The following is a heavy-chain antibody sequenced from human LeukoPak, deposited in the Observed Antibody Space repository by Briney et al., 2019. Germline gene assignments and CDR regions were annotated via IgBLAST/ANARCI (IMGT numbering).Heavy chain of an antibody. J-gene: IGHJ3*02. D-gene: IGHD3-22*01. V-gene: IGHV3-30*19. CDR1: GFTFTSSV. CDR2: ISYDGNNK. CDR3: ARVNDSSGYYYLDAFDI. Sequence: GGSLRLSCVASGFTFTSSVIHWVRQAPGKGLEWVAVISYDGNNKYYADSVKGRFTISRDNSKNRLYLQMNSLRAEDTAVYYCARVNDSSGYYYLDAFDIWGQGTMVTVSS.